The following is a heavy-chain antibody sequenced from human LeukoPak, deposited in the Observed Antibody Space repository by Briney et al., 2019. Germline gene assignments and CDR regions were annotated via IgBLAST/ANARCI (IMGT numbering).Heavy chain of an antibody. CDR1: GGSISSYY. V-gene: IGHV4-4*07. CDR2: IYTSGST. D-gene: IGHD2-2*01. CDR3: ARDGRYCSSTSCYWGAFDI. J-gene: IGHJ3*02. Sequence: SETLSLTCTVSGGSISSYYWGWVRKPAGKGLEWIGRIYTSGSTNYNPSLKSRVTVSVDTSKNQFSLKLSSVTAADTAVYYCARDGRYCSSTSCYWGAFDIWGQGTMVTVSS.